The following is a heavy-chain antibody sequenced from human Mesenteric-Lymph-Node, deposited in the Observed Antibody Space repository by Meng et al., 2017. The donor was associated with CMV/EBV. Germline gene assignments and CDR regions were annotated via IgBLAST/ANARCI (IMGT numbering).Heavy chain of an antibody. CDR2: FIPIFGTA. Sequence: SVKVSCKASGGTFSNYAISWVRQAPGQGLEWMGGFIPIFGTANYAQKFQGRVTITTDESTSTAYMELSSLRSEDTAVYYCARGLWFGEFKPLDYWGQGTLVTVSS. CDR1: GGTFSNYA. V-gene: IGHV1-69*05. CDR3: ARGLWFGEFKPLDY. J-gene: IGHJ4*02. D-gene: IGHD3-10*01.